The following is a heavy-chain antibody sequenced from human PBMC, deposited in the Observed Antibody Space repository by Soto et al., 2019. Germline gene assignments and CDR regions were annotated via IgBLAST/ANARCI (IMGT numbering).Heavy chain of an antibody. J-gene: IGHJ5*01. CDR1: GASISSGGFY. D-gene: IGHD6-13*01. CDR3: ARVSAAGTRWFDS. V-gene: IGHV4-31*03. CDR2: IDYRGRT. Sequence: QVQLQESGPGLVQPSQTLSLTCTVSGASISSGGFYWSWIRQFPGKGLEWIGYIDYRGRTFYNPSLKSRATISRDTSKSQFSLNVNSVTAADTPVFYCARVSAAGTRWFDSWGQGTLVTVSS.